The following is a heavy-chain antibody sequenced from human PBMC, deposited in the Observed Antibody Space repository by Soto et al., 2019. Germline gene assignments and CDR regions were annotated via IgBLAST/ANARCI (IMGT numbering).Heavy chain of an antibody. J-gene: IGHJ3*02. CDR2: ISAYNGNT. CDR3: ARDYPALATVPVDAFDI. V-gene: IGHV1-18*01. CDR1: GYTFTSYG. D-gene: IGHD5-12*01. Sequence: ASVKVSCKASGYTFTSYGISWVRQAPGQGLEWMGWISAYNGNTNYAQKLQGRVTMTTDTSTSTAYMELRSLRSDDTAVYYCARDYPALATVPVDAFDIWGQGTMVTVS.